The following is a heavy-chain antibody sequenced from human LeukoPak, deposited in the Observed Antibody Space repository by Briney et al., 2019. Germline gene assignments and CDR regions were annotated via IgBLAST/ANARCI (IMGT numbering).Heavy chain of an antibody. J-gene: IGHJ4*02. CDR1: GYTFTGYY. CDR2: INPNSGGT. V-gene: IGHV1-2*02. D-gene: IGHD3-22*01. Sequence: ASVKVSCMASGYTFTGYYMHWVRQAPGQGLECMGWINPNSGGTNYAQKFQGRVTMTRDTSISTAYMELSRLRSDDTAVYYCARDIPEDYDSSGPLPFDFWGQGTQVTVSS. CDR3: ARDIPEDYDSSGPLPFDF.